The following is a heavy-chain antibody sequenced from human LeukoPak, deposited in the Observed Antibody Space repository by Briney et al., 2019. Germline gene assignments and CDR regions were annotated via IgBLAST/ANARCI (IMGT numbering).Heavy chain of an antibody. CDR2: ISSSGSTI. D-gene: IGHD6-13*01. V-gene: IGHV3-48*03. CDR1: GFTFSSYE. J-gene: IGHJ6*02. Sequence: GGSLRLSCAASGFTFSSYEMNWVRQAPGKGLEWVSYISSSGSTIYYADSVKGRFTISRDNAKNSLYLQMNSLRAEDTAVYYCARDPMYSSSWYSYYYYYYGTDVWGQGTTVTVSS. CDR3: ARDPMYSSSWYSYYYYYYGTDV.